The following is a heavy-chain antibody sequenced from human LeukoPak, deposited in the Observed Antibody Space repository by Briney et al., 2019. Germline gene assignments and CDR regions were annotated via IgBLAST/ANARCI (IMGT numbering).Heavy chain of an antibody. CDR2: ITDNSGRT. V-gene: IGHV3-23*01. CDR3: ARCSRYYDFWSGYNY. D-gene: IGHD3-3*01. CDR1: GFSFDYYA. J-gene: IGHJ4*02. Sequence: GGSLRLSCAASGFSFDYYAMSWVRQAPGKGLEWVSTITDNSGRTYYADSAKGRFTISRDNSKSTLYPQMNSLRAEDTAVYYCARCSRYYDFWSGYNYWGQGTLVTVSS.